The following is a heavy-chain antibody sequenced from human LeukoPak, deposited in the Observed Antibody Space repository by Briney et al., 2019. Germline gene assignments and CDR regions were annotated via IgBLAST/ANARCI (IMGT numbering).Heavy chain of an antibody. CDR3: ARGLVVPAAILIGWFDP. V-gene: IGHV4-34*01. CDR1: GGSFSGYY. CDR2: INHSGST. J-gene: IGHJ5*02. Sequence: SETLSLTCAVYGGSFSGYYWSWIRQPPGKGLEWIGEINHSGSTNYNPSLKSRVTISVDMSKNQFSLKLSSVTTADTAVYYCARGLVVPAAILIGWFDPRGQGTLVTVSS. D-gene: IGHD2-2*01.